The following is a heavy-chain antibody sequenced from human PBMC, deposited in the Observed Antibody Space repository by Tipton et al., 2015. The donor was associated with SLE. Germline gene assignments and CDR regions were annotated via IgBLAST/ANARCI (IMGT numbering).Heavy chain of an antibody. CDR2: IFYSGST. J-gene: IGHJ3*02. CDR1: GDSISSSAYY. CDR3: ARDLSILWKGAFDI. Sequence: TLSLTCTVSGDSISSSAYYWGWVRQPPGKGLEWIGTIFYSGSTYYNPSLESRVTISVDTSKNQFSLKLSSVTAADTAVYYCARDLSILWKGAFDIRGQGPMVTVSS. D-gene: IGHD2-21*01. V-gene: IGHV4-39*07.